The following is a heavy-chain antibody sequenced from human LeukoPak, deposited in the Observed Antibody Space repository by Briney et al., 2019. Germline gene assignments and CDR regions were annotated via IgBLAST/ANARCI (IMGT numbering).Heavy chain of an antibody. J-gene: IGHJ4*02. V-gene: IGHV4-59*01. CDR3: ARIRERWLLSPFDY. Sequence: TASETLSLTCSVSDDSITMYYWTWIRQPPGKGLEWIGYISYTGSTHYNPSLKSRLTISVDKAKNQFSLKVSSVTAADTAMYYCARIRERWLLSPFDYWGQGTLVTVSS. CDR1: DDSITMYY. D-gene: IGHD5-24*01. CDR2: ISYTGST.